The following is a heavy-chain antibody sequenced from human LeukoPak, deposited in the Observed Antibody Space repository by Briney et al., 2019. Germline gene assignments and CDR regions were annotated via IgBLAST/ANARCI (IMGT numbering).Heavy chain of an antibody. CDR1: GGSISSSSYY. J-gene: IGHJ3*02. CDR2: IYYSGST. CDR3: ASPTLRSLGAFDI. Sequence: SETLSLTCTVSGGSISSSSYYWGWIHQPPGKGLEWIGSIYYSGSTYYNPSLKSRVTISVDTSKNQFSLKLSSVTAADTAVYYCASPTLRSLGAFDIWAKGQWSPSLQ. D-gene: IGHD3-3*01. V-gene: IGHV4-39*01.